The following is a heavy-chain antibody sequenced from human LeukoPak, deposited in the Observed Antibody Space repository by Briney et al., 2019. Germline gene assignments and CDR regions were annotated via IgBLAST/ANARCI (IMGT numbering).Heavy chain of an antibody. Sequence: ASVKVSCKASGYTFTSYGISWVRQAPGQGLEWMGWISAYNGNTNYAQKLQGRVTMTTDTSTSTVYMELSSLRSEDTAVYYCARDRYSSGWHNFDYWGQGTLVTVSS. D-gene: IGHD6-19*01. CDR1: GYTFTSYG. CDR3: ARDRYSSGWHNFDY. J-gene: IGHJ4*02. V-gene: IGHV1-18*01. CDR2: ISAYNGNT.